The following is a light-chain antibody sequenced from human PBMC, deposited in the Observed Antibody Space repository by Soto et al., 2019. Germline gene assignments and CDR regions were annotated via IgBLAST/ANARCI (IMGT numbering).Light chain of an antibody. V-gene: IGKV1-5*03. CDR3: QQYNDYWT. CDR1: QSISNW. CDR2: KAS. J-gene: IGKJ1*01. Sequence: DIRMTQSPSTLSASPGDRVTITCRSSQSISNWLTWYQQKPGRAPKLLIYKASTLESGVPSRFSGSGSGTECTLTTSSLQPDDFAIYYCQQYNDYWTFGQGTMVEI.